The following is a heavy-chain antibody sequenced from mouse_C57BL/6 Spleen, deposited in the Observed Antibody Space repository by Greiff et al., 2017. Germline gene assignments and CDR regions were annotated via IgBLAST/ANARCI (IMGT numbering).Heavy chain of an antibody. J-gene: IGHJ2*01. CDR1: GYTFTSYW. CDR2: IDPSDSET. Sequence: QVQLQQPGAELVRPGSSVKLSCKASGYTFTSYWMHWVKQRPIQGLEWIGNIDPSDSETHYNQKFKDKATLTVDKSSSTAYMQLSSLTSEDSAVYYCASGGETTVVAKDYWGQGTTLTVSS. D-gene: IGHD1-1*01. CDR3: ASGGETTVVAKDY. V-gene: IGHV1-52*01.